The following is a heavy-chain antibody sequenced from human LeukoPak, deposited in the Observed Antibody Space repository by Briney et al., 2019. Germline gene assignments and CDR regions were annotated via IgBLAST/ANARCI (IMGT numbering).Heavy chain of an antibody. CDR1: GYSISSGYY. CDR3: ARRDYYDSSGLDY. CDR2: IYHSGST. J-gene: IGHJ4*02. Sequence: EASETLSLTCTVSGYSISSGYYWGWIRQPPGKGLEWIGSIYHSGSTYYNPSLKSRVTISVDTSKNQSSLKLSSVTAADTAVYYCARRDYYDSSGLDYWGQGTLVTVSS. V-gene: IGHV4-38-2*02. D-gene: IGHD3-22*01.